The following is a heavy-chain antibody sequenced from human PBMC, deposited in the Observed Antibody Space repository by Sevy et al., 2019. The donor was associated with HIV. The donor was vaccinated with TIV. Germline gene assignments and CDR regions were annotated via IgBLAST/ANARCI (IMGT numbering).Heavy chain of an antibody. CDR2: ISGSGNSA. D-gene: IGHD5-18*01. CDR1: GFTFSNYA. V-gene: IGHV3-23*01. CDR3: AKGGRSYGDSYFDH. Sequence: GGSLRLSCAATGFTFSNYAMHWVRQAPGKGMEWVSVISGSGNSAYYADSVKGRFTISRDNSKNTLSLQMNSLRAEDTAVYYCAKGGRSYGDSYFDHWGQGTLVTVSS. J-gene: IGHJ4*02.